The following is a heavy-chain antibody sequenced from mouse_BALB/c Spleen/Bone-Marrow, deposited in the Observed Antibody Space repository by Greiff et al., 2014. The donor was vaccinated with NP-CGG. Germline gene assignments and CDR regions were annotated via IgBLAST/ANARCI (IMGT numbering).Heavy chain of an antibody. J-gene: IGHJ4*01. Sequence: EVQRVESGGGLVRPGGSRKLSCAASGFTFSSFGMHWVRQAPEKGLEWVAYISSGSGTIYYADTVKGRFTISRDNPKNTLFLQMTSLRSEDTAMYYWARSGYGSTLYAMDYWGQGTSVTVSS. CDR1: GFTFSSFG. D-gene: IGHD1-1*01. CDR2: ISSGSGTI. V-gene: IGHV5-17*02. CDR3: ARSGYGSTLYAMDY.